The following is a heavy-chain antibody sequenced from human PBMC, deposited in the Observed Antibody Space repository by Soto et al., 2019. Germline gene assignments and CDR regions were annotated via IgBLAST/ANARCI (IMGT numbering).Heavy chain of an antibody. V-gene: IGHV1-3*01. Sequence: QVQFVQSGAEVKKPGASVKVSCKTPGYTFTSYNIHWVRQAPGQRLEWMGWINVGNGNTRYSQKFQGRLTLTRDTRANTAYLELNSVISEDTAVYYCGGPQDYDDSLDSWGKGTLFTVSS. CDR1: GYTFTSYN. CDR3: GGPQDYDDSLDS. D-gene: IGHD3-22*01. CDR2: INVGNGNT. J-gene: IGHJ4*02.